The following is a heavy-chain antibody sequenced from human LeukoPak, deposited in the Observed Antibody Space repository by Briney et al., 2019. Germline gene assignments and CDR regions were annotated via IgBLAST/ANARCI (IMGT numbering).Heavy chain of an antibody. J-gene: IGHJ4*02. CDR2: ISAYNGNT. CDR3: ARDSGDTVVVLAAPGAY. V-gene: IGHV1-18*01. D-gene: IGHD2-2*01. Sequence: ASVKVSCKASGYTFTSSGISWVRQAPGQGLEWMGWISAYNGNTNYAQKLQGRVTMTTDTSTSTAYMELRSLRSDDTAVYYCARDSGDTVVVLAAPGAYWGQGTLVTVSS. CDR1: GYTFTSSG.